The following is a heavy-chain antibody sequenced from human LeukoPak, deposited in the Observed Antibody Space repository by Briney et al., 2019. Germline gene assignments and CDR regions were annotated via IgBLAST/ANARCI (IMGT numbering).Heavy chain of an antibody. CDR2: IKQDGSEK. CDR1: GFTFSSYW. Sequence: PGGSLRLSCAASGFTFSSYWMSWVRQAPGKGLEWVANIKQDGSEKYYVDSVKGRFTISRDNAKNSLYLQMNSLRAEDTAVYYCARKEMAISNHYYYMDVWGKGTTVTVSS. CDR3: ARKEMAISNHYYYMDV. J-gene: IGHJ6*03. V-gene: IGHV3-7*01. D-gene: IGHD5-24*01.